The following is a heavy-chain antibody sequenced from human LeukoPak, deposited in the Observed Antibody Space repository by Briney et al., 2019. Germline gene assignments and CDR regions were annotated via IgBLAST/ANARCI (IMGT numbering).Heavy chain of an antibody. CDR2: IWYDGSNK. CDR3: ARIRGTIFGVVDY. CDR1: GLTFSSYG. J-gene: IGHJ4*02. D-gene: IGHD3-3*01. Sequence: PGGSLGLSCAASGLTFSSYGMHWARQAPGKGLEWVSVIWYDGSNKYYADSVKGRFTISRDNSKNTLYLQMNSLRAEDTAVYYCARIRGTIFGVVDYWGQGTLVTVSS. V-gene: IGHV3-33*01.